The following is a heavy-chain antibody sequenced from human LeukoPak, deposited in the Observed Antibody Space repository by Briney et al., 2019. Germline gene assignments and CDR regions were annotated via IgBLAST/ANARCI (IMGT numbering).Heavy chain of an antibody. CDR2: ISAYNGNT. J-gene: IGHJ4*02. D-gene: IGHD2-2*01. V-gene: IGHV1-18*01. CDR1: GYTFTSYG. CDR3: ARVVPAATFDY. Sequence: ATVKVSCKASGYTFTSYGISWVRQAPGQGLEWMGWISAYNGNTNYAQKLQGRVTMTTDTSTSTAYMELSSLRSEDTAVYYCARVVPAATFDYWGQGTLVTVSS.